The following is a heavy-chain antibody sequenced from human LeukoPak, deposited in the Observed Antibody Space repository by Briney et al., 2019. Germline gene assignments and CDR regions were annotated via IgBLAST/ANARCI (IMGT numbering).Heavy chain of an antibody. CDR2: IKHDGSEK. V-gene: IGHV3-7*03. CDR3: ARARGMDV. CDR1: GFTFTTYW. Sequence: GGSLRLSCAASGFTFTTYWMSWVRQAPGKGLEWVANIKHDGSEKYYVDSVKGRFTISRDNAMNSLYLQVNSLRAEDTAVYYCARARGMDVWGKGTTVIVSS. J-gene: IGHJ6*04.